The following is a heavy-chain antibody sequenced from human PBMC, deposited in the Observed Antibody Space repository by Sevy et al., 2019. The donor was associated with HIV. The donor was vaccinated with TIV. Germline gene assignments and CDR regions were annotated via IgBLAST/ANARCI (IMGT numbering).Heavy chain of an antibody. CDR3: ARADTIFGVVTPDAFDI. J-gene: IGHJ3*02. V-gene: IGHV4-31*03. CDR2: IYYSGST. CDR1: GGSISSGGYY. Sequence: SETLSLTCTVSGGSISSGGYYWSWIRQHSGKGLEWIGYIYYSGSTYYNPSLKSRVTISVDTSKNQFSLKLSSVTAADTAVYYCARADTIFGVVTPDAFDIWGQGTMVTVSS. D-gene: IGHD3-3*01.